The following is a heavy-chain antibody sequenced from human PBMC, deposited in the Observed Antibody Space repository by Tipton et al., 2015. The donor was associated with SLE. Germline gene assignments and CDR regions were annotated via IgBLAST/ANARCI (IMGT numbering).Heavy chain of an antibody. J-gene: IGHJ2*01. CDR3: SRANWGTIQYFDL. V-gene: IGHV3-20*04. D-gene: IGHD7-27*01. Sequence: SLRLSCAASGFTFDDYGMSWVRQAPGKGLEWVSGINWNGGSTGYADSVKGRFTISRDSARNSLYLQMNSLKTEDTAVYYCSRANWGTIQYFDLWGRGTLVTVSS. CDR2: INWNGGST. CDR1: GFTFDDYG.